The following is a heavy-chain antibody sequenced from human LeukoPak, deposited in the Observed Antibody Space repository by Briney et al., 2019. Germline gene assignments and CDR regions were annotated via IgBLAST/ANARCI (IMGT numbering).Heavy chain of an antibody. Sequence: GGSLRLSCAASGFTFSSYSMNWVRQAPGKGLEWVSYISSSSSTIYYADSVKGRFTISRDNAKNSLYLQMNSLRAEDTAVYYCARRDGYSGFGYWGQGTLVTVFS. V-gene: IGHV3-48*01. CDR1: GFTFSSYS. CDR2: ISSSSSTI. D-gene: IGHD5-24*01. CDR3: ARRDGYSGFGY. J-gene: IGHJ4*02.